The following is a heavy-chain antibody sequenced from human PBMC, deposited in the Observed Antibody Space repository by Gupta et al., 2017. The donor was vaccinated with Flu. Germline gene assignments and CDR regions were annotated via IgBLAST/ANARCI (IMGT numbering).Heavy chain of an antibody. CDR1: GFTFSSYG. CDR2: ISSSSSYI. Sequence: SGFTFSSYGMNWVRQAPGKGLEWVSSISSSSSYIYYADSVKGRFTISRDNAKNSLYLQMNSLRAEDTAVYYCARMGATFLWGQGTLVTVSS. J-gene: IGHJ4*02. D-gene: IGHD1-26*01. V-gene: IGHV3-21*01. CDR3: ARMGATFL.